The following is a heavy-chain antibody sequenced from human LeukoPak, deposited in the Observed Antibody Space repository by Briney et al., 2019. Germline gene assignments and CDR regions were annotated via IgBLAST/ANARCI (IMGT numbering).Heavy chain of an antibody. CDR1: GGSIRSSVYY. J-gene: IGHJ5*02. D-gene: IGHD3-10*01. CDR2: SYYSGTS. CDR3: ARREGSTYYYRP. V-gene: IGHV4-39*01. Sequence: SETLSPSCTVSGGSIRSSVYYWGWFRQPPGKGLEWIGSSYYSGTSYYNPSLKSRVTIFVDTSKNQFSLRLSSVTAADTAVYYCARREGSTYYYRPWGQGTLVTVSS.